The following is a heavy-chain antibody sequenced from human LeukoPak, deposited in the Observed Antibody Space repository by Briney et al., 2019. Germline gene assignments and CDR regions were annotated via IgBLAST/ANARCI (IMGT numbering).Heavy chain of an antibody. Sequence: ASVKVSCKASGYTFTSYAMHWVRQAPGQRLEWMGCINAGNGNTKYSQKFQGRVTITRDTSSSTAYMKLSSLRSEDTAVYYCTRGYGDYRSDAFDIWGQGTMVTVSS. CDR1: GYTFTSYA. CDR3: TRGYGDYRSDAFDI. D-gene: IGHD4-17*01. J-gene: IGHJ3*02. V-gene: IGHV1-3*01. CDR2: INAGNGNT.